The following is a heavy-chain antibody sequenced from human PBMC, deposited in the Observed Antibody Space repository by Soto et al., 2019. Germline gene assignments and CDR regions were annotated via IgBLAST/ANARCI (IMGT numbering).Heavy chain of an antibody. D-gene: IGHD6-13*01. J-gene: IGHJ4*02. CDR1: GGSVSSGSYY. CDR3: ARGDEVIAAAVWSSPEYYFDY. V-gene: IGHV4-61*01. Sequence: PSETLSLTCTVSGGSVSSGSYYWGWIRHPPGKGLEWIGYIYYSGSTNYNPSLKSRVTISVDTSKNQFSLKLSSVTAADTAVYYCARGDEVIAAAVWSSPEYYFDYWGQGTLVTVSS. CDR2: IYYSGST.